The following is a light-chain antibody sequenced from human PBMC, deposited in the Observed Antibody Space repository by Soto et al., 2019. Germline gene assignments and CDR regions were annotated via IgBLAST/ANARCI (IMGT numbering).Light chain of an antibody. CDR3: QQYNNWPRT. V-gene: IGKV3-15*01. J-gene: IGKJ1*01. CDR1: QSVSSN. Sequence: EIVMTQSPATLSVSPGERATLSCRASQSVSSNLAWYQQKPGQAPRLLIYGASTRATGIPATFSGSGSGTEFTLTISSLQSEDFAVYYCQQYNNWPRTFGQGT. CDR2: GAS.